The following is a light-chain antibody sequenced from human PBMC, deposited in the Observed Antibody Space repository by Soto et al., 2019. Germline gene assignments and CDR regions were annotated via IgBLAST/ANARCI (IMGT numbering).Light chain of an antibody. V-gene: IGLV1-47*01. Sequence: QSVLTQPLSTSGTPGQRVTISCSGSSSNIGSFYVNCYQQVPGTAPRLLIYRNNQRPSGVPDRFSGSKSGTSVSLAISGLRSEDEADYYCAAWDFASNAWLFGGGTKLTVL. J-gene: IGLJ2*01. CDR3: AAWDFASNAWL. CDR2: RNN. CDR1: SSNIGSFY.